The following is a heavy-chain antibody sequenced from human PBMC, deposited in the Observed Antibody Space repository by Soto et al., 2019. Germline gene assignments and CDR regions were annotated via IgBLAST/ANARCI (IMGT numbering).Heavy chain of an antibody. J-gene: IGHJ5*02. V-gene: IGHV1-69*08. CDR1: GGTFSSYT. CDR2: IIPILGIA. CDR3: ARDTSPASTVTTNWFDP. Sequence: QVQLVQSGAEVKKPGSSVQGSCKASGGTFSSYTISWVRQAPGQGLEWMGRIIPILGIANYARKFQGRLTITADKSTSTAYMELRSLRSEDTAVYYCARDTSPASTVTTNWFDPWGQGTLVTVSS. D-gene: IGHD4-17*01.